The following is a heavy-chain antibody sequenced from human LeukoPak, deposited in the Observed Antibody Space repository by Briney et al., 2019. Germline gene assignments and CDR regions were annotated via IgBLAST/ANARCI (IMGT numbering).Heavy chain of an antibody. CDR1: GYNFTSYW. D-gene: IGHD5-18*01. CDR2: IYPGDSDT. CDR3: ARRTAMVGDAFDI. Sequence: GESLKISCKGSGYNFTSYWIGWVRQMPGKGLEWMGIIYPGDSDTRYSPSFQGQVTISADKSISTAYLQWSSLKASDTAMYYCARRTAMVGDAFDIWGQGTMVTVSS. J-gene: IGHJ3*02. V-gene: IGHV5-51*01.